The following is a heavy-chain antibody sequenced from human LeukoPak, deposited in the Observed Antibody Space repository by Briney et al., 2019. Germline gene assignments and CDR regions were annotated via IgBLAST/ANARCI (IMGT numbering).Heavy chain of an antibody. CDR3: ARQTGSGLFTLP. CDR2: IYYTGNT. J-gene: IGHJ4*02. CDR1: GVSISSSISY. D-gene: IGHD3/OR15-3a*01. Sequence: SETLSLTCTVSGVSISSSISYWGWIRQPPGKGLEWIGSIYYTGNTYYNASLKSRVAISIDTSKNQISLRLTSVTATDTAIYYCARQTGSGLFTLPGGQGTLVTVSS. V-gene: IGHV4-39*01.